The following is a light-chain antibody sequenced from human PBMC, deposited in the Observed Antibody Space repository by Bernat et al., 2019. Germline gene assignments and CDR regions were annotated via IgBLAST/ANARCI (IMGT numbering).Light chain of an antibody. J-gene: IGLJ1*01. Sequence: QSALTQPPSVSGSPGQSVTISCTGTRSDVGSHNRVSWYQQSPGTAPKLIIYEVTNRPAGVPDRFSGSKSGNTASLTISGLQADDEADYYCSSYTRTSTFVFGTGTKLTVL. CDR1: RSDVGSHNR. CDR3: SSYTRTSTFV. V-gene: IGLV2-18*02. CDR2: EVT.